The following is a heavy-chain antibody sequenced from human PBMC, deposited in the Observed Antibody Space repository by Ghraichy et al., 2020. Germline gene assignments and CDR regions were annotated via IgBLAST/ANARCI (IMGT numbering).Heavy chain of an antibody. CDR3: ARDILSISNYVDY. Sequence: GGSLRLSCAASGFSIRGYGIHWVRQAPGKGLEWVAIIWYDGSKDYYADSVKGRFTVSRDDSKNTVFLQMNSLRVEDTAVYYCARDILSISNYVDYWGQGALVTVSS. J-gene: IGHJ4*02. D-gene: IGHD3-9*01. CDR2: IWYDGSKD. V-gene: IGHV3-33*01. CDR1: GFSIRGYG.